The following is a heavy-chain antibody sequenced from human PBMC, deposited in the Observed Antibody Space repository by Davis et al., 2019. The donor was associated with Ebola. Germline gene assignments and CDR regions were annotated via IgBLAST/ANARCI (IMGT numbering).Heavy chain of an antibody. CDR3: ARTMGTNGVFNHYYMDA. CDR1: GGSISRGAYY. J-gene: IGHJ6*03. CDR2: MYNSGST. V-gene: IGHV4-31*03. Sequence: MPSETLSLTCTVSGGSISRGAYYWSWIRQYPGKGLEWMGYMYNSGSTYYNPSLKSRVTISVDTSKNQFSLKLSSVTAADTAVYYCARTMGTNGVFNHYYMDAWGKGTTVTVSS. D-gene: IGHD2-8*01.